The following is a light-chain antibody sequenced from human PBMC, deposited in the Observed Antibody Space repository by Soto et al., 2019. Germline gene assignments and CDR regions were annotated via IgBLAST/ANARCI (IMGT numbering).Light chain of an antibody. CDR2: VNSDGSH. CDR1: SRHSNYA. V-gene: IGLV4-69*01. CDR3: QTWGTGIRV. J-gene: IGLJ1*01. Sequence: QPVLTQSPSASASLGASVKLTCTLSSRHSNYAIAWHQQQPEKGPRYSMKVNSDGSHRKGDGIPDRFSGTSSGAQRYLTISSLQSEDEADYYCQTWGTGIRVFGTGTKVTVL.